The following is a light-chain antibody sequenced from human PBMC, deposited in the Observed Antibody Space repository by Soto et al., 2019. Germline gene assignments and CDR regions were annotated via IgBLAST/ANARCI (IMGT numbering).Light chain of an antibody. CDR1: QTVRTNY. CDR3: QQYSDSPLT. J-gene: IGKJ4*01. V-gene: IGKV3-20*01. CDR2: GAS. Sequence: EIVLTQSPGTLSWSPGERATLSCRASQTVRTNYLAWFQHKPGQAPRLLIYGASSRATGIPDRFSGSGSGTDFTLTINRLAPEDFAVYFCQQYSDSPLTFGGGTKVEIK.